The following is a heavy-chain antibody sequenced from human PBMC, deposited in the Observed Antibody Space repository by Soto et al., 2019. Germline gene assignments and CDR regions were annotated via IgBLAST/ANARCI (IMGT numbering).Heavy chain of an antibody. CDR1: GGSISSGDYY. CDR3: ARLIDYYDSSGPLRYFDY. CDR2: IYYSGST. J-gene: IGHJ4*02. V-gene: IGHV4-30-4*01. Sequence: SETLSLTCTVSGGSISSGDYYWSWIRQPPGKGLEWIGYIYYSGSTYYDQSLKSRVTISVDTSKNQFSLKLSSVTAADTAVYYCARLIDYYDSSGPLRYFDYWGQGTLVTVSS. D-gene: IGHD3-22*01.